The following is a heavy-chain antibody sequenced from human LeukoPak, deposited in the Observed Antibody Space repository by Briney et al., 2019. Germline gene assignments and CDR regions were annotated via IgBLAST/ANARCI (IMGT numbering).Heavy chain of an antibody. J-gene: IGHJ4*02. CDR3: ARDGNYQSFDY. V-gene: IGHV4-34*01. D-gene: IGHD1-7*01. CDR1: GGSFSGYY. CDR2: INHSGST. Sequence: PSETLSLTCAVYGGSFSGYYWSWIRQPPGKGLEWIGEINHSGSTNYNPSLKSRVTISVDTSKNQFSLKLSSVTAADTAVYYCARDGNYQSFDYWGQGTLVTVSS.